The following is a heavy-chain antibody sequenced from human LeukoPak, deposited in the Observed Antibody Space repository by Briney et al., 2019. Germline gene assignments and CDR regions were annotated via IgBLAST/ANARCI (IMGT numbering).Heavy chain of an antibody. D-gene: IGHD3-10*01. CDR3: AKDFRLLWFGEGWDAFDI. CDR1: GFTFSSYG. Sequence: PGGSLRLSCAASGFTFSSYGMHWVRQAPGKGLEWVAVISYDGSNKYYADSVKGRFTISRDNSKNTLYLQMNSPRAEDTAVYYCAKDFRLLWFGEGWDAFDIWGQGTMVTVSS. CDR2: ISYDGSNK. J-gene: IGHJ3*02. V-gene: IGHV3-30*18.